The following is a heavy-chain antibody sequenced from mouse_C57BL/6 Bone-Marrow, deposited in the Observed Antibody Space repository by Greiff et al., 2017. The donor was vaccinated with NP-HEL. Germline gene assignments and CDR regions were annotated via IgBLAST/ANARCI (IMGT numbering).Heavy chain of an antibody. CDR3: AREYGSSYSWYFDV. D-gene: IGHD1-1*01. Sequence: EVKLVESGGGLVQSGRSLRLSCATSGFTFSDFYMEWVRQAPGKGLEWIAASRNKANDYTTEYSASVKGRFIVSRDTSQSILYLQMNALRAEDTAIYYCAREYGSSYSWYFDVWGTGTTVTVSS. V-gene: IGHV7-1*01. J-gene: IGHJ1*03. CDR1: GFTFSDFY. CDR2: SRNKANDYTT.